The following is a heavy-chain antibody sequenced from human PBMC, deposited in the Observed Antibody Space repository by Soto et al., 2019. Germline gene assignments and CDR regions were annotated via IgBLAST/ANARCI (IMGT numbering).Heavy chain of an antibody. CDR2: IYYSGST. CDR3: ARDYDILTGYFPFDP. CDR1: GGSVSSGSYY. D-gene: IGHD3-9*01. V-gene: IGHV4-61*01. Sequence: TSETLSLTCTVSGGSVSSGSYYWSWIRQPPGKGLEWIGYIYYSGSTNYNPSLKSRVTISVDTSKNQFSLKLSSVTAADTAVYYCARDYDILTGYFPFDPWGQGTLVTVSS. J-gene: IGHJ5*02.